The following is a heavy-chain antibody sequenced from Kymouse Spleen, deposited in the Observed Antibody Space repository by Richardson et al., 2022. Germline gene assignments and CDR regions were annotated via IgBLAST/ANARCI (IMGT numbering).Heavy chain of an antibody. Sequence: QVQLQQWGAGLLKPSETLSLTCAVYGGSFSGYYWSWIRQPPGKGLEWIGEINHSGSTNYNPSLKSRVTISVDTSKNQFSLKLSSVTAADTAVYYCARDCTNGVCWDYWGQGTLVTVSS. CDR2: INHSGST. CDR1: GGSFSGYY. J-gene: IGHJ4*02. D-gene: IGHD2-8*01. V-gene: IGHV4-34*01. CDR3: ARDCTNGVCWDY.